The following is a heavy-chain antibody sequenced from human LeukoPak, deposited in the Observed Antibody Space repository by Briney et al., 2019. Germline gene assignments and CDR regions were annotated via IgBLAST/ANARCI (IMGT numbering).Heavy chain of an antibody. CDR3: ARTAARRFDY. J-gene: IGHJ4*02. Sequence: ASVKVSCKASGYTFPSYFMHWVRQAPGQGLEWMGIISPTGGSTTYAQKFQGRVTMTRDTSTSTVHMELSSLRSDDTAVYYCARTAARRFDYWGQGTLVTVSS. D-gene: IGHD6-6*01. CDR2: ISPTGGST. CDR1: GYTFPSYF. V-gene: IGHV1-46*01.